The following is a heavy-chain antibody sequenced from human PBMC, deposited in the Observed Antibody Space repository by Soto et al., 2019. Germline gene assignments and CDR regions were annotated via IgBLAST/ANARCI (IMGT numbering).Heavy chain of an antibody. CDR1: GGSISSNY. D-gene: IGHD2-15*01. J-gene: IGHJ4*02. Sequence: PSETLSLTCTVSGGSISSNYWSWIRQPPGKGLEWIGYIYYSGSTNYNPSLKSRVTISVDTSKNQFSLKLSSVTAADTAVYYCARHPVGIWGQGTLVTVSS. CDR2: IYYSGST. CDR3: ARHPVGI. V-gene: IGHV4-59*08.